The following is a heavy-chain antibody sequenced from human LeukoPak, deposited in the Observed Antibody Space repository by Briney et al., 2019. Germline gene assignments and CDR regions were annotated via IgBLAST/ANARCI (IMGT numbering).Heavy chain of an antibody. CDR1: GFTFSNFD. CDR2: LRGSDGSA. Sequence: GRSLRLSCAASGFTFSNFDIPWVRQAPGKGLEWVSALRGSDGSAHYADSVKGRFTVSRDNSKNTLFLQMNSLRAEDTAVYYCARSKDGFTWGQGTPVTVSS. CDR3: ARSKDGFT. D-gene: IGHD5-24*01. V-gene: IGHV3-23*01. J-gene: IGHJ5*02.